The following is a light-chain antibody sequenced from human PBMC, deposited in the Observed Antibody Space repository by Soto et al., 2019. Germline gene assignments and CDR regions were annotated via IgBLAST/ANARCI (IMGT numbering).Light chain of an antibody. CDR3: QHYNNWPQT. V-gene: IGKV3-15*01. CDR1: QSVRSN. Sequence: EFVLTQSPGTLSLSPGERATLSCRASQSVRSNLAWYQQKPGQAPRLLIYGISTRATGIPIRFSGSGSGTEFTLTISSLQSEDFALYYCQHYNNWPQTFGQGTKVDIK. J-gene: IGKJ1*01. CDR2: GIS.